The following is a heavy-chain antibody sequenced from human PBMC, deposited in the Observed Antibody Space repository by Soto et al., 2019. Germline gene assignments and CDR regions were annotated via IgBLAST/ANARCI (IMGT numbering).Heavy chain of an antibody. CDR1: GFTFSSYA. CDR3: AREGGGYDNYYGMDV. J-gene: IGHJ6*02. Sequence: QVQLVESVGGVVQPGRSLRLSCAASGFTFSSYAMHWVRQAPGKGLEWVAVISYDGSNKYYADSVKGRFTISRDNSKNTLYLQMNSLRAEDTAVYYCAREGGGYDNYYGMDVWGQGTTVTVSS. CDR2: ISYDGSNK. V-gene: IGHV3-30-3*01. D-gene: IGHD5-12*01.